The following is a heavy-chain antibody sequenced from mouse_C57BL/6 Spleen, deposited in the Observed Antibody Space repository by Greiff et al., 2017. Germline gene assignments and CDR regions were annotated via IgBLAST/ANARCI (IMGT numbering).Heavy chain of an antibody. CDR2: IDPANGNT. D-gene: IGHD1-1*01. CDR1: GFNIKNTY. V-gene: IGHV14-3*01. CDR3: ARSGITTVVADWYFDV. J-gene: IGHJ1*03. Sequence: EVQLQQSVAELVRPGASVKLSCAASGFNIKNTYMHWVKQRPEQGLEWIGRIDPANGNTKYAPKFQGKATITADTSSNTAYLQLSSLTSEDTAIYYCARSGITTVVADWYFDVWGTGTTVTVSS.